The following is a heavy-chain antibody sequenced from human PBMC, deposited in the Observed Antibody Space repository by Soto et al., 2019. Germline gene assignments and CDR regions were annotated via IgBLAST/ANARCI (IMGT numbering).Heavy chain of an antibody. D-gene: IGHD3-22*01. CDR3: ARVRDSXXXXXXXXYY. CDR1: GYTFTSYG. V-gene: IGHV1-18*01. J-gene: IGHJ6*01. Sequence: QVQLVQSGAAVKKPGASVKVSCKASGYTFTSYGVTWVRQAPGQGLEWMGWISGYNGKTNYAQKVQGRVTMTTXXXXXXXXXXXRSLXXXXXXXXXXARVRDSXXXXXXXXYY. CDR2: ISGYNGKT.